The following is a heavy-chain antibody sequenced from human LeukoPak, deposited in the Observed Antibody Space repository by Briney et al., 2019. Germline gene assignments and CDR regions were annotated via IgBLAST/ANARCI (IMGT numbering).Heavy chain of an antibody. J-gene: IGHJ5*02. CDR1: GYTFSSYA. D-gene: IGHD3-10*01. CDR2: ISAYNGNT. V-gene: IGHV1-18*01. Sequence: GASVKVSCKATGYTFSSYAITWVRQAPGQGLEWMAWISAYNGNTNYAQKFQGRVTMTTDTSTSTAYMELRSLRSDDTAVYYCARVYFGNVVRGVMFPSTFDPWGQGTLVTVSS. CDR3: ARVYFGNVVRGVMFPSTFDP.